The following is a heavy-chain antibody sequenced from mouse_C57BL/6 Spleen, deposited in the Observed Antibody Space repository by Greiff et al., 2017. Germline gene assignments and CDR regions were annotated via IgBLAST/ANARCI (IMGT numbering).Heavy chain of an antibody. CDR2: IDPSGSYT. D-gene: IGHD1-1*01. CDR1: GYTFTSYW. J-gene: IGHJ2*01. V-gene: IGHV1-69*01. Sequence: VQLQQPGAELVMPGASVKLSCKASGYTFTSYWMHWVKQRPGQGLEWIGEIDPSGSYTNYNEKFKGKSTLTVDKSSSTAYMQLSSLTSEDSAVYYCARGGDTTGHFDYWGQGTTLTVSS. CDR3: ARGGDTTGHFDY.